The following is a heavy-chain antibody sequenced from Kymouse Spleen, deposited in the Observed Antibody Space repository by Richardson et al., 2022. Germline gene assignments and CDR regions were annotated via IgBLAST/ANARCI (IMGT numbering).Heavy chain of an antibody. Sequence: EVQLVESGGGLVQPGGSLKLSCAASGFTFSGSAMHWVRQASGKGLEWVGRIRSKANSYATAYAASVKGRFTISRDDSKNTAYLQMNSLKTEDTAVYYCTKGYSSSWYDDYFDYWGQGTLVTVSS. CDR2: IRSKANSYAT. V-gene: IGHV3-73*02. D-gene: IGHD6-13*01. CDR3: TKGYSSSWYDDYFDY. J-gene: IGHJ4*02. CDR1: GFTFSGSA.